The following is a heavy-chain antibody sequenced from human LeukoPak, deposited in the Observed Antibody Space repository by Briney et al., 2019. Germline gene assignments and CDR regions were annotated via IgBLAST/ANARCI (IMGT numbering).Heavy chain of an antibody. J-gene: IGHJ4*02. CDR3: ARRGNGYGSDY. V-gene: IGHV4-59*08. D-gene: IGHD5-12*01. CDR1: GGSISSYY. Sequence: SETLSLTCTVSGGSISSYYWSWIRQPPGKGLEWIGYIYYSGSTNYNPSLKSRVTISVDTSKNQFSPKLSSVTAADTAVYYCARRGNGYGSDYWGQGTLVTVSS. CDR2: IYYSGST.